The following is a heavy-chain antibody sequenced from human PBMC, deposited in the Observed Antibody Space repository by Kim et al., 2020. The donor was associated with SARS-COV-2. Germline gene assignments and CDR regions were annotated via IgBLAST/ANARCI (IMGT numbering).Heavy chain of an antibody. Sequence: GGSLRLSCAASGFIFSSHDMHWVRQVSGKGLEWVATIDSAGETYYPDSVKGRFTISREDAKNSLYLQMNSLRAGDMAVYYCARTGGSGRYPVYGMDVWGQGTRVPV. CDR1: GFIFSSHD. V-gene: IGHV3-13*04. D-gene: IGHD3-10*01. CDR2: IDSAGET. J-gene: IGHJ6*02. CDR3: ARTGGSGRYPVYGMDV.